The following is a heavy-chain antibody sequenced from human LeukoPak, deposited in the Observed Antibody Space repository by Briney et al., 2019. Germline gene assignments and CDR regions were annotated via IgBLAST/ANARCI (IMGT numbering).Heavy chain of an antibody. V-gene: IGHV3-72*01. CDR1: GLTAGDYY. CDR3: VRVQTGGAFDI. Sequence: HPRRSLRLSCAASGLTAGDYYMDWVRQTPGKGLEWVGRSRNKGNSYSTDFAATVKGRFTISRDESKNSLFLQMNGLKIEDTAVYYCVRVQTGGAFDIWGQGTMVTVST. J-gene: IGHJ3*02. CDR2: SRNKGNSYST. D-gene: IGHD1-1*01.